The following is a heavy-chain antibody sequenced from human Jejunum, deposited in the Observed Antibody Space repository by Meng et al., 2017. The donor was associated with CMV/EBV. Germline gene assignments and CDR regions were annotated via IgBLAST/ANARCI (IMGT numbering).Heavy chain of an antibody. CDR1: GFTFSSYE. D-gene: IGHD2-2*01. J-gene: IGHJ4*02. CDR3: ARAGWAAIGY. Sequence: WEASGFTFSSYEMTWVRQAPGKGLEWVSYISSGSAIIYYADSVKGRFTISRDNAKSSLYLQMNSLRAEDTALYYCARAGWAAIGYWGQGTVVTVSS. CDR2: ISSGSAII. V-gene: IGHV3-48*03.